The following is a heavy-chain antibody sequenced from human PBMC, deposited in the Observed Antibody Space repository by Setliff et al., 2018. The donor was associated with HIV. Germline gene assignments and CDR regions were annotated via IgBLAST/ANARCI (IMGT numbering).Heavy chain of an antibody. D-gene: IGHD4-4*01. CDR3: VKGGDYNRRGFFDS. J-gene: IGHJ4*02. CDR1: GFSVSDYW. V-gene: IGHV3-7*03. Sequence: GGSLRLSCVASGFSVSDYWMIWVRQAPGKGLEWLANINQDGSEQNSADSLKGRFSVSKDNAKNTLLLQMNSLRVEDTALYYCVKGGDYNRRGFFDSWGLGTLVTVSS. CDR2: INQDGSEQ.